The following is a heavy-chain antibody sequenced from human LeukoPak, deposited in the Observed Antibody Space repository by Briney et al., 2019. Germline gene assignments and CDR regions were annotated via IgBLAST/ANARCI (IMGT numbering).Heavy chain of an antibody. D-gene: IGHD6-13*01. J-gene: IGHJ4*02. Sequence: GGSLRLSCAASGFTFSSYAMSWVRQAPGKGLEWVSAISSSGSTIYYADSVEGRFTISRDNAKNSLYLQMNSLRAEDTAVYYCARDNELVPDYWGQGTLVTVSS. V-gene: IGHV3-48*04. CDR2: ISSSGSTI. CDR3: ARDNELVPDY. CDR1: GFTFSSYA.